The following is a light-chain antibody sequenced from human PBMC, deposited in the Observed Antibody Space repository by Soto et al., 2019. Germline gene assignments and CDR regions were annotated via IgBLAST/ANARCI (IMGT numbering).Light chain of an antibody. Sequence: EIVLTQSPGTLSLSPGARATLSCRASQSVSSSYLAWYQQKPGQAPRLLISGASSRATGIPDRFRGSGSGTDFNLIISSRAPEAFAVYYCQQYGNSPSFGGGTKVEIK. CDR2: GAS. CDR1: QSVSSSY. J-gene: IGKJ4*01. V-gene: IGKV3-20*01. CDR3: QQYGNSPS.